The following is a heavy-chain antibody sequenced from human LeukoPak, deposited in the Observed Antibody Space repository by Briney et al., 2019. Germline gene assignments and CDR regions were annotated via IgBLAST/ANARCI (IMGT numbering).Heavy chain of an antibody. CDR2: IYTSGST. V-gene: IGHV4-4*07. CDR3: AGGSSWYGAFDI. D-gene: IGHD6-13*01. J-gene: IGHJ3*02. Sequence: SETLSLTCTVSGGSISSYYWSWIRQPAGKGLEWIGRIYTSGSTNYNPSLKSRVTMSVDTSKNQFSLKLSSVTAADTAVYYCAGGSSWYGAFDIWGQGTMVTVSS. CDR1: GGSISSYY.